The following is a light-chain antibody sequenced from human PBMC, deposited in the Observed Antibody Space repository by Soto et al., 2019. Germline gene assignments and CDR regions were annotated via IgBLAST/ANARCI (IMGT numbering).Light chain of an antibody. V-gene: IGLV2-11*01. CDR3: CSYAGSYTFG. CDR2: DVS. Sequence: QSVLTQPRSVSGSPGQSVTISCTGTSSGVGGYNYVSWYQQHPGKAPKLMIYDVSKRPSGVPDRFSGSKSGNTASLTISGLQAEDEADYYCCSYAGSYTFGFGGGTKLTVL. J-gene: IGLJ2*01. CDR1: SSGVGGYNY.